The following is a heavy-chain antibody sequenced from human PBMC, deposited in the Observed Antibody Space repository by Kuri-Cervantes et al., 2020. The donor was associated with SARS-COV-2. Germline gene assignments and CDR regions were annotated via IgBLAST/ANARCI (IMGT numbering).Heavy chain of an antibody. V-gene: IGHV3-74*01. CDR3: RAYCGGDCYSGVDY. Sequence: GESLKISCAASGFTFSGHWIHWVRQAPGKGLVWVSRINPDGSYTNNADSVKGRFTLSRDNAKNMLFLQMNSLRAEDTAVYYCRAYCGGDCYSGVDYWGQGTLVTVSS. D-gene: IGHD2-21*02. J-gene: IGHJ4*02. CDR2: INPDGSYT. CDR1: GFTFSGHW.